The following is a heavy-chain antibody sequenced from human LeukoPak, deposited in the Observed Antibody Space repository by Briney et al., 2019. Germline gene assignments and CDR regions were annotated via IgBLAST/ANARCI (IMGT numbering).Heavy chain of an antibody. J-gene: IGHJ4*02. Sequence: SESLSLTCTVSGGSISSSSYYWGWIRQPPGKGLEWIGSIYYSGSTYYNPSLKSRVTISVDTPKNQFSLKLSSVTAADTAVYYCARLRMVRGVLYYFDYWGQGTLVTVSS. D-gene: IGHD3-10*01. CDR3: ARLRMVRGVLYYFDY. CDR2: IYYSGST. V-gene: IGHV4-39*01. CDR1: GGSISSSSYY.